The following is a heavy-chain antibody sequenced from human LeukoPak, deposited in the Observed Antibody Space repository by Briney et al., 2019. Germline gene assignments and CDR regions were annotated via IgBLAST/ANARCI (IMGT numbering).Heavy chain of an antibody. CDR2: INAGNGNT. V-gene: IGHV1-3*01. CDR3: ARATLSDYYFNY. J-gene: IGHJ4*02. CDR1: GYTFTSDG. Sequence: ASVKVSCKASGYTFTSDGISWVRQAPGQGLEWMGWINAGNGNTKYSQKFQGRVTITRDTSASTAYMELCSLRSEDTAVYFCARATLSDYYFNYWGQGTLVTVSS.